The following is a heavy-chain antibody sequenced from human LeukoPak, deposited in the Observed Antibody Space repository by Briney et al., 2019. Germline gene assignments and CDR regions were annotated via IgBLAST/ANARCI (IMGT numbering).Heavy chain of an antibody. CDR1: GFTVSSNY. V-gene: IGHV3-11*05. D-gene: IGHD3-9*01. CDR2: ISSSSLYT. CDR3: AREAYDILTGYRSYWYFDL. J-gene: IGHJ2*01. Sequence: GGSLRLSCAASGFTVSSNYMSWIRQAPGKGLEWVSYISSSSLYTNYADSVKGRFTISRDNAKNSLYLQMNSLRAEDTAVYYCAREAYDILTGYRSYWYFDLWGRGTLVTVSS.